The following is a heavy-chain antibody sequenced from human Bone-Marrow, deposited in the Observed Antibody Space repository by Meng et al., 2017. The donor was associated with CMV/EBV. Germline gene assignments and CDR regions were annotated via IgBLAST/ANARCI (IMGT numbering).Heavy chain of an antibody. CDR2: ISSSSSYI. CDR3: ARDSWFDP. CDR1: GFTFDGYG. J-gene: IGHJ5*02. Sequence: GESLKISCAASGFTFDGYGMNWVRQAPGKGLEWVSSISSSSSYIYYADSVKGRFTISRDNAKNSLYLQMNSLRAEDTAVYYCARDSWFDPWGQGTLVTVSS. V-gene: IGHV3-21*01.